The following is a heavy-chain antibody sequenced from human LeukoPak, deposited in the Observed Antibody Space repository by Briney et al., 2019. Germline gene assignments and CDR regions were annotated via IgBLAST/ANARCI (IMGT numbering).Heavy chain of an antibody. CDR1: GGTFSSYA. CDR3: ARPGSDSSGWYYFDY. CDR2: IIPIFGTA. V-gene: IGHV1-69*05. D-gene: IGHD6-19*01. Sequence: SVKVSCKASGGTFSSYAISWVRQAPGQGREWMGGIIPIFGTANYAQKFQGRVTITTDESTSPAYMELSSLRSEDTAVYYCARPGSDSSGWYYFDYWGQGTLVTVSS. J-gene: IGHJ4*02.